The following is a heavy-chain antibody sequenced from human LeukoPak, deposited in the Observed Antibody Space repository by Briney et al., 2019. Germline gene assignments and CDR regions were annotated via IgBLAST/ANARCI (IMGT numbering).Heavy chain of an antibody. J-gene: IGHJ4*02. V-gene: IGHV4-30-2*01. Sequence: PSETLSLTCAVSGGSISSGGYSWSWIRQPPGKGLEWIGYIYHSGSTYYNPSLKSRVTISVDRSKNQFSLKLSSVTAADTAVYYCARGGTTVTTTPVGLNYFDYWGQGTLVTVSS. CDR3: ARGGTTVTTTPVGLNYFDY. CDR2: IYHSGST. D-gene: IGHD4-17*01. CDR1: GGSISSGGYS.